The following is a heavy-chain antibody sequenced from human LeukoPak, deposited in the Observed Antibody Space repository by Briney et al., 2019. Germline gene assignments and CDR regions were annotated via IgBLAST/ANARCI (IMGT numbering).Heavy chain of an antibody. CDR2: VWYGGST. CDR1: GVSITTHF. Sequence: SETLPLTCNVSGVSITTHFWNWIRLSPGRGLEWIGYVWYGGSTKYNPSFQHRLTISLDTSKNQFSLEMTSVTAADTAVYYCARFGPHLLNNFDSWGQGTLVTVSS. V-gene: IGHV4-59*08. D-gene: IGHD3-16*01. J-gene: IGHJ4*02. CDR3: ARFGPHLLNNFDS.